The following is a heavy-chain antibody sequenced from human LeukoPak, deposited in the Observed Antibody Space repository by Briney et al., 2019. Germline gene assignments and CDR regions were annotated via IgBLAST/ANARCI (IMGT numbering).Heavy chain of an antibody. D-gene: IGHD3-22*01. CDR1: GGTFSSYT. J-gene: IGHJ4*02. CDR3: ATLNYYDSSGYSFDY. V-gene: IGHV1-69*02. CDR2: IIPILGIA. Sequence: SVKVSCKASGGTFSSYTISWVRQAPGQGLEWMGRIIPILGIANYAQKFQGRVTITADKSTSTAYMELSSLRSEDTAVYYCATLNYYDSSGYSFDYWGQGTLVTVSS.